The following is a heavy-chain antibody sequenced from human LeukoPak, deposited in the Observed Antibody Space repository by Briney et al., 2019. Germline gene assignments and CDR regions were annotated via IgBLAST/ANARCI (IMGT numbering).Heavy chain of an antibody. V-gene: IGHV1-2*02. Sequence: ASVKVSCKASGYTFTGYYMHWVRQAPGQGLEWMGWINPNSGGTNYAQKFQGRVTMTRDTSISTAYMELSRLRSDDTAVYYCARADYYGSGSFDYWVQGTLVTVSS. CDR3: ARADYYGSGSFDY. CDR1: GYTFTGYY. D-gene: IGHD3-10*01. J-gene: IGHJ4*02. CDR2: INPNSGGT.